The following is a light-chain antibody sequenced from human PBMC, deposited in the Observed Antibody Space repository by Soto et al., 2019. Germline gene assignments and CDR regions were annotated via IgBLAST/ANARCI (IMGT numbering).Light chain of an antibody. CDR2: GNS. CDR1: SSNIGAGYD. J-gene: IGLJ3*02. CDR3: QSYDSSLSGSG. Sequence: QSVLTQPPSVSGAPGQRVTISCTGSSSNIGAGYDVHWYQQLPGTAPKLLIYGNSNRPSGVPDRFSGSKSGTSASLAITGPQAADEADYYCQSYDSSLSGSGFGGGTKVTVL. V-gene: IGLV1-40*01.